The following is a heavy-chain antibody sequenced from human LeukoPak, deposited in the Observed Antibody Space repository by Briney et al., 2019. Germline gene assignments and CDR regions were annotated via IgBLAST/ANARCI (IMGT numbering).Heavy chain of an antibody. J-gene: IGHJ6*03. Sequence: SGTLSLTCTVSGVSISSSNSYWGWIRQPPGKGLEWIASIYYSGNTYYNPSLKSRVTISVDTSKNQFSLKLSSVTAADTAVYYCARDRLERRYYYYMDVWGKGTTVTISS. V-gene: IGHV4-39*07. CDR2: IYYSGNT. CDR3: ARDRLERRYYYYMDV. D-gene: IGHD1-1*01. CDR1: GVSISSSNSY.